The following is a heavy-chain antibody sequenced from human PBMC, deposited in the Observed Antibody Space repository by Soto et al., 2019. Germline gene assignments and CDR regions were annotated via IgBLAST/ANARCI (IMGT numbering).Heavy chain of an antibody. Sequence: PGESLKISCKGSGYSFTSYWIGWVRQMPGKGLEWMGIIYPGDSDTRYSPSFQGQVTISADKSISTAYLQWSSLKASDTATYYCARHLTEYSGYGNAFDIWGQGTMVTVSS. D-gene: IGHD5-12*01. J-gene: IGHJ3*02. V-gene: IGHV5-51*01. CDR2: IYPGDSDT. CDR3: ARHLTEYSGYGNAFDI. CDR1: GYSFTSYW.